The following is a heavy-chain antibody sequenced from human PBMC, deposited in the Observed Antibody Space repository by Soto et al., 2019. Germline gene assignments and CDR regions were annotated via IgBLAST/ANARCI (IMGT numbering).Heavy chain of an antibody. CDR2: ITHSGTT. CDR1: GESLSGYY. Sequence: QVQLQQWGAGLLKPSETLSLTSAVFGESLSGYYWSWIRQTPGKGLEWIGEITHSGTTNYHPSLKSRVTISVDTSENQFSLKLSSVIAADTAVYYCARGGRDGDNWRFGPYYWGQGTLVTVSS. J-gene: IGHJ4*02. D-gene: IGHD3-16*01. CDR3: ARGGRDGDNWRFGPYY. V-gene: IGHV4-34*02.